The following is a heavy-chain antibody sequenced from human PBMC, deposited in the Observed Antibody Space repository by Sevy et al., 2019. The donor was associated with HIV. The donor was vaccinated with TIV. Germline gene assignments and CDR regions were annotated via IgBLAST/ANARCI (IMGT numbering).Heavy chain of an antibody. CDR3: XXALGXXXYXGXXX. CDR1: XXXFSXYA. V-gene: IGHV3-30*04. D-gene: IGHD7-27*01. Sequence: GGSLRLSCAASXXXFSXYAMXWXRXAXGXXLEXXXXXSXXXXNKYXADSVKGRFTISGDNSKNTLYLQMNSLXAEDTAVYYWXXALGXXXYXGXXXWGQGTTVTVSS. CDR2: XSXXXXNK. J-gene: IGHJ6*02.